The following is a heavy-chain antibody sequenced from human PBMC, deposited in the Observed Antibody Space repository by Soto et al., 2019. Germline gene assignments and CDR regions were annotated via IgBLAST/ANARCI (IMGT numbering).Heavy chain of an antibody. Sequence: PGRSLRLSCAASGFTFSDYYMNWVRQAPARGLEWLSYISGTDSPIYYADSVKGRFTISRDNAKNSLYLQMNSLRAEDTAVYYCARATLITGTTPGLYYFDYWGQGTLVTVSS. V-gene: IGHV3-11*04. J-gene: IGHJ4*02. CDR2: ISGTDSPI. CDR1: GFTFSDYY. CDR3: ARATLITGTTPGLYYFDY. D-gene: IGHD1-20*01.